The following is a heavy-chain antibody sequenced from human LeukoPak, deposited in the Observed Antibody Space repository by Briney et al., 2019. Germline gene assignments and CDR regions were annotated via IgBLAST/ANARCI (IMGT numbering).Heavy chain of an antibody. CDR2: IRGDESRK. CDR3: ARDGSRAFDI. CDR1: DFSFSNYW. D-gene: IGHD1-26*01. V-gene: IGHV3-7*03. Sequence: PGGSLRLSCTASDFSFSNYWMTWLRQAPGKGLEWVANIRGDESRKYYLDSVTGRFTISRDNAKNSLYLQMNSLRAEDTAVYYCARDGSRAFDIWGQGTMVTVSS. J-gene: IGHJ3*02.